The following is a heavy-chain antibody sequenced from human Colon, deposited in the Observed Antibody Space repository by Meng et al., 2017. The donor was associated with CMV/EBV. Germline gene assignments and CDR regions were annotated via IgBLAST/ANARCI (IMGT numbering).Heavy chain of an antibody. D-gene: IGHD2-2*03. Sequence: GESLKISCAAPDFIFPSCAMNCVREAPGKGLAWVSSFSGDETTTYYADSVKGRFTISRDNANNTLYLQMNSLRAEDTAIYYCVRDGWGADVFDVWGQGTMVTVSS. CDR1: DFIFPSCA. J-gene: IGHJ3*01. CDR2: FSGDETTT. CDR3: VRDGWGADVFDV. V-gene: IGHV3-74*01.